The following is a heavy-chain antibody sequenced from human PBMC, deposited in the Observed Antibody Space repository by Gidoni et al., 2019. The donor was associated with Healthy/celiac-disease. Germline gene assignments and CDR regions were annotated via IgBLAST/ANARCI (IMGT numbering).Heavy chain of an antibody. CDR1: GFTFRRYG. V-gene: IGHV3-33*01. D-gene: IGHD2-15*01. J-gene: IGHJ4*02. CDR3: ARQHCSGGSCYSPFVLDY. Sequence: QVQLVESGGGVVQPGRYLRLSCAASGFTFRRYGLHWVRQAPGKGLEWVAVIWYDGSNKYYADSVKGRFTISRDNSKNTLYLQMNSLRAEDTAVYYCARQHCSGGSCYSPFVLDYWGQGTLVTVSS. CDR2: IWYDGSNK.